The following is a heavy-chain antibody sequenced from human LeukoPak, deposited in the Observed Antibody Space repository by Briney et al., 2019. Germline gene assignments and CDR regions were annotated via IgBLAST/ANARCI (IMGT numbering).Heavy chain of an antibody. CDR2: ISGSGGST. V-gene: IGHV3-23*01. CDR1: GFTFSSYA. D-gene: IGHD3-22*01. CDR3: AFGDSSGYYISGYFQH. Sequence: GGSLRLSCAASGFTFSSYAMSWVRQAPGQGLEWVSAISGSGGSTYYADSVKGRFTISRDNSKNTLYLQMNSLRAEDTAVYYCAFGDSSGYYISGYFQHWGQGTLVTVSS. J-gene: IGHJ1*01.